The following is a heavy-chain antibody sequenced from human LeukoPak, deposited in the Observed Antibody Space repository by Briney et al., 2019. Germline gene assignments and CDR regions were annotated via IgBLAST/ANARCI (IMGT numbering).Heavy chain of an antibody. J-gene: IGHJ4*02. CDR2: IYSDGST. Sequence: TGGSLRLSCAASGFTVSSNYMSWVRQAPGKGLEWVSVIYSDGSTYYADSVKGRFTISRDNSKNTLYLQMNSLRAEDTAVYYCARGAATTFDYWGQGTLVTVSS. V-gene: IGHV3-53*01. D-gene: IGHD1-26*01. CDR1: GFTVSSNY. CDR3: ARGAATTFDY.